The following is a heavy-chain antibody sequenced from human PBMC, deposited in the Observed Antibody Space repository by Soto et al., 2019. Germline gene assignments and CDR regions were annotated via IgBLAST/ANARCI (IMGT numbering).Heavy chain of an antibody. V-gene: IGHV1-69*06. CDR2: LIPLFGTT. CDR1: GGTFSGHA. CDR3: ARGPNWGYRFDS. D-gene: IGHD7-27*01. Sequence: QVQLVQSGAEVKKPGSSVKVSCEASGGTFSGHAISWVRQAPGQGPEWMGGLIPLFGTTQHAQNFPDRLTITGEKSTSTAYMELPRLRFEDTAIYYCARGPNWGYRFDSWGQGTLVTVSS. J-gene: IGHJ4*02.